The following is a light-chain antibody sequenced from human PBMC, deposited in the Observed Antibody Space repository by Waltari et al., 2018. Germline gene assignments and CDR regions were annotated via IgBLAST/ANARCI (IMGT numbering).Light chain of an antibody. J-gene: IGLJ2*01. CDR1: GSNLGAGYD. CDR3: QSYDTSLSVV. Sequence: QSVLTQPPSVSGAPGQRVSISCTGSGSNLGAGYDVHWYQQHPGKAPKLLIYGTTTLPPGVPDRFFGSQCGPSASLAITALQADDEAEYYCQSYDTSLSVVFGGGTKLTVL. V-gene: IGLV1-40*01. CDR2: GTT.